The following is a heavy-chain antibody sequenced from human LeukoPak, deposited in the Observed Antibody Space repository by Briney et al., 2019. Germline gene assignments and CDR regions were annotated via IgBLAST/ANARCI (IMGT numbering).Heavy chain of an antibody. V-gene: IGHV4-34*01. CDR1: GGSFSGYY. D-gene: IGHD3-16*02. Sequence: PSETLSLTCAVYGGSFSGYYWSWIRQPPGKGLEWIGEINHSGSTNYNPSLKSRVTISVDTSKNQFSLKLSSVTAADTAVYYCARSRSLGELSAFDYWGQGTLVTVSS. J-gene: IGHJ4*02. CDR2: INHSGST. CDR3: ARSRSLGELSAFDY.